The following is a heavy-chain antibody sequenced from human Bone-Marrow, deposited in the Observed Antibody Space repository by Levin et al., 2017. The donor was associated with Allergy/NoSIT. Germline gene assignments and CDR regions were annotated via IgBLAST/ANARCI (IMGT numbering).Heavy chain of an antibody. Sequence: SETLSLTCTVSGDSVSSSSYYWSWIRQPPGKGLVWVGYIYYTGSTNYNPSLRSRVTISIQTSRNQFSLNLNSVTAADTAVYYCAKGDEQHPIRGDYYYYALDVWGQGTPVTVSS. CDR3: AKGDEQHPIRGDYYYYALDV. D-gene: IGHD2-2*02. V-gene: IGHV4-61*01. J-gene: IGHJ6*02. CDR2: IYYTGST. CDR1: GDSVSSSSYY.